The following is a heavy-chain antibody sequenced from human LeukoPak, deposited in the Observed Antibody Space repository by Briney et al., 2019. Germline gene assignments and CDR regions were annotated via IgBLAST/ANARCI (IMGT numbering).Heavy chain of an antibody. CDR1: GFAFPTYA. V-gene: IGHV3-23*01. Sequence: QSGGSLRLPCVASGFAFPTYAMMWVRQVPGKGLEWVSSIRVSDGARFYADSVKGRFTMSRDNPKNTLFLQMNSLRPEDTAVYYCAKEPRWEQLHSFDIWGQGTTVTVSS. CDR3: AKEPRWEQLHSFDI. J-gene: IGHJ3*02. CDR2: IRVSDGAR. D-gene: IGHD1/OR15-1a*01.